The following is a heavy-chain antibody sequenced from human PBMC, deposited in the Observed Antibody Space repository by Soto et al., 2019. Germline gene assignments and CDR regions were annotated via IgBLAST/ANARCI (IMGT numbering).Heavy chain of an antibody. J-gene: IGHJ4*02. D-gene: IGHD6-6*01. V-gene: IGHV3-33*01. Sequence: QVQLVESGGGVVQPGRSLRLSCAASGFTFSSYGMHWVRQAPGKGLEWVAGIWHDGSNKYYADSVKGRFPISRDNPKNTLYLQMNSLRAEDTAVYYCAMTYSSSFVADYWGQGTLVPVSS. CDR1: GFTFSSYG. CDR3: AMTYSSSFVADY. CDR2: IWHDGSNK.